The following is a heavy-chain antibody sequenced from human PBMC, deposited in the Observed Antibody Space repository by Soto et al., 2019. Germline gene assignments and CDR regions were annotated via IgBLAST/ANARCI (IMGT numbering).Heavy chain of an antibody. J-gene: IGHJ3*02. CDR2: TYYRSKWYS. CDR3: VRARGVRHDAFDI. CDR1: GDSVSSNSAT. D-gene: IGHD2-8*01. Sequence: QVQLQQSGPGLVKPSQTLSLTCAISGDSVSSNSATWNWIRQSPSRGLEWLGRTYYRSKWYSDYAVSVKSRITINPDTSENQFSLHLNSVTPEDTAVYYCVRARGVRHDAFDIWGQGTMVTVSS. V-gene: IGHV6-1*01.